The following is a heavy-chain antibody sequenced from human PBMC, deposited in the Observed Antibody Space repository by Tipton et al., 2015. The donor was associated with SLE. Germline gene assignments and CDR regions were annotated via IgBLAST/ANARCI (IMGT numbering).Heavy chain of an antibody. Sequence: TLSLTCTVSGGSISSHYWSWIRQPPGKGLEWIGYIYYSGSTNYNPSLKSRVTISVDTSKNQFSLKLSSVTAADTAVYYCARGVNYSDSSGYFLYFDYWGQGTLVTVSS. V-gene: IGHV4-59*11. D-gene: IGHD3-22*01. J-gene: IGHJ4*02. CDR2: IYYSGST. CDR3: ARGVNYSDSSGYFLYFDY. CDR1: GGSISSHY.